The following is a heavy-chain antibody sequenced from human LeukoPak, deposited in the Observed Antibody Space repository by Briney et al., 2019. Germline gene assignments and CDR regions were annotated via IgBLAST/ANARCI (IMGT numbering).Heavy chain of an antibody. Sequence: ASVKVSCKASGYTFTSYGISWVRQAPGQGLEWMGWISAYNGNTNYAQKLQGRVTMTTDTSTSTAYMELRSLRSDDTAVYYCARGPPYYYDSSGYYSPFDYWGQGTLVTVSS. CDR1: GYTFTSYG. CDR3: ARGPPYYYDSSGYYSPFDY. J-gene: IGHJ4*02. CDR2: ISAYNGNT. D-gene: IGHD3-22*01. V-gene: IGHV1-18*01.